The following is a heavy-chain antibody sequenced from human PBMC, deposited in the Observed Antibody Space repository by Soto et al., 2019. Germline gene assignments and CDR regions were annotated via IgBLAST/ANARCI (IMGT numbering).Heavy chain of an antibody. CDR1: GGSISSYY. D-gene: IGHD3-10*01. Sequence: PSETLSLTCTVSGGSISSYYWSWIRQPPGKGLEWIGYIYYSGSTNYNPSLKSRVTISVDTSKNQFSLKLSSVTAADTAVYYCARGEITYYYGSGSYYFDYWGQGTLVTVSS. CDR3: ARGEITYYYGSGSYYFDY. J-gene: IGHJ4*02. CDR2: IYYSGST. V-gene: IGHV4-59*08.